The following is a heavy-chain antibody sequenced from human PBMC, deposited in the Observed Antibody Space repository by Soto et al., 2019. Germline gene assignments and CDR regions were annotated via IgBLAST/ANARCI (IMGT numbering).Heavy chain of an antibody. CDR2: IYTSGNT. Sequence: EVHVVESGGDLVQPGGSLRLSCAASAFTVSSNYMTWVRQAPGKGLEWVAVIYTSGNTDYADSVKGRFTISRDNSKNAVSLQRNSLRTEDTAVNYCARGRATAISFVFDYWGQGTLVTVSS. J-gene: IGHJ4*02. V-gene: IGHV3-66*01. CDR1: AFTVSSNY. D-gene: IGHD5-18*01. CDR3: ARGRATAISFVFDY.